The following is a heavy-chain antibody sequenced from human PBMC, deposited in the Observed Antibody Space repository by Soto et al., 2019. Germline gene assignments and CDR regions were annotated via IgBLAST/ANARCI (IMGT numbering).Heavy chain of an antibody. D-gene: IGHD3-10*01. J-gene: IGHJ6*02. Sequence: QVQLVQSGAEVKKPGASVKVSCKASGYTFTNYAMHWVRQAPGQRLEWMGWINAGNGNTKYSQKFQGRVTITRDTAESTAYMELSCLSSDDTAVYYCARGPLLWGDVWGQGTTVTVSS. CDR3: ARGPLLWGDV. CDR1: GYTFTNYA. CDR2: INAGNGNT. V-gene: IGHV1-3*01.